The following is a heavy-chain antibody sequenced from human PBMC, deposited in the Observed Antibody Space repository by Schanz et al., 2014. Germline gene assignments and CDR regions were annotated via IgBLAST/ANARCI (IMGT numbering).Heavy chain of an antibody. CDR1: GITFSDYA. CDR3: VRDTDYHFDY. Sequence: EVQLVESGGALEQPGGSLRLSCAASGITFSDYAMNWIRQAPGKGLEWLSYISRDGTTSYYADSVKGRFTISRDNAKNTLDLQMNSLRAEDTAVYYCVRDTDYHFDYWGQGTLVTVSS. V-gene: IGHV3-48*04. CDR2: ISRDGTTS. J-gene: IGHJ4*02. D-gene: IGHD4-17*01.